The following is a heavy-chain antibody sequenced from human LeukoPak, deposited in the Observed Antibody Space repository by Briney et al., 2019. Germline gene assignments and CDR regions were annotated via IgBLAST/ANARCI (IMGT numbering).Heavy chain of an antibody. CDR2: IYYSGST. Sequence: PSETLSLTCTVSGGSISSGSYYWGWIRQPPGKGLEWIGSIYYSGSTYYNPSLKSRVTISVDTSKNQFSLKLSSVTAADTAVYYCARGFSYDSSGYYFLWGARPYGFDYWGQGTLVTVSS. J-gene: IGHJ4*02. D-gene: IGHD3-22*01. CDR3: ARGFSYDSSGYYFLWGARPYGFDY. CDR1: GGSISSGSYY. V-gene: IGHV4-39*07.